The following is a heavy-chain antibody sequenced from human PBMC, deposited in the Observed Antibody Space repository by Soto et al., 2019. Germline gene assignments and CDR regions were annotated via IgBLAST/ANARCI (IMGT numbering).Heavy chain of an antibody. J-gene: IGHJ4*02. V-gene: IGHV1-69*13. D-gene: IGHD2-2*01. Sequence: SVKVSCKASGGTFSSYAISWVRQAPGQGLEWMGGINPIFGTANYAQKFQGRVTITVDESTSTAYMELSSLRSEDTAVYYCARGAESGQLLPFDYWGQGTLVTVSS. CDR2: INPIFGTA. CDR3: ARGAESGQLLPFDY. CDR1: GGTFSSYA.